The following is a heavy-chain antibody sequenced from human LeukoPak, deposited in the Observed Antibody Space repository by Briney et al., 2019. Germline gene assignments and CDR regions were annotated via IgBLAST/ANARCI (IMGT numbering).Heavy chain of an antibody. CDR1: GFTFSSYG. CDR2: IRYDGSNK. D-gene: IGHD3-3*01. Sequence: PGGSLRLSCAASGFTFSSYGMHWVRQAPGKGLEWVAFIRYDGSNKYYADSVKGRFTISRDNSKNTLYLQMNSLRAEDTAVYYCAKSAPKTYYDFWSGPPIYMDVWGKGTTVTVSS. V-gene: IGHV3-30*02. CDR3: AKSAPKTYYDFWSGPPIYMDV. J-gene: IGHJ6*03.